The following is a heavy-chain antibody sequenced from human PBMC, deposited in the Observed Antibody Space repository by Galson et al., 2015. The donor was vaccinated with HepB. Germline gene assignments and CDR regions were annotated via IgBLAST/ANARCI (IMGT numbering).Heavy chain of an antibody. CDR3: AYSNYEPYFGS. CDR2: INHRGTI. CDR1: GGSISGYY. D-gene: IGHD4-11*01. J-gene: IGHJ4*02. Sequence: AVYGGSISGYYWSWLRQPPGKGLEWIGEINHRGTINYNPSLNNRVRMSVDTSKNQFSLNLNSVTAADTAKYYCAYSNYEPYFGSWGQGTLVTVSS. V-gene: IGHV4-34*01.